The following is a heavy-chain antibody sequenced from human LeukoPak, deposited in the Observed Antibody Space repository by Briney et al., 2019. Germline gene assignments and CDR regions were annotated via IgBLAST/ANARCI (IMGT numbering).Heavy chain of an antibody. D-gene: IGHD1-14*01. V-gene: IGHV4-30-4*08. CDR1: GGSISSGDYY. CDR3: ARGGWRTSYYYYMGV. Sequence: NPSQTLSLTCTVSGGSISSGDYYWSWIRQPPGKGLEWIGYIYYSGSTYYNPSLKSRVTISVDTSKNQFSLKLSSVTAADTAVYYCARGGWRTSYYYYMGVWGKGTTVTVSS. CDR2: IYYSGST. J-gene: IGHJ6*03.